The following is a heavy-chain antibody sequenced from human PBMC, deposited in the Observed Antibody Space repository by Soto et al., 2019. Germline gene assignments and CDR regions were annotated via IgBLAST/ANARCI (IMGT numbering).Heavy chain of an antibody. D-gene: IGHD2-15*01. J-gene: IGHJ5*02. V-gene: IGHV3-33*06. CDR3: AKQFVVVVAARWRGWFDP. CDR1: GFTFGGYG. Sequence: GGSLRLSCGASGFTFGGYGGHWVSQAPGKGLEWVAVIWCGGSSTYYADSVKGRFTISRDNSKNTLYLQMNSLRAEDTAVYYCAKQFVVVVAARWRGWFDPWGQGTLVTVSS. CDR2: IWCGGSST.